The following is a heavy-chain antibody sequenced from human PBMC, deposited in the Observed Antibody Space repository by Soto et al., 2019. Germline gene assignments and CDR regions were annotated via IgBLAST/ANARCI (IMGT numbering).Heavy chain of an antibody. V-gene: IGHV3-53*01. CDR2: IYSGETT. Sequence: GGSLRLSCAASGFNVNSDYMNWVRQTPGKGLEWVASIYSGETTYYADSVRGRFTISSDKSKNTLYFQLSSLRIEDTAVYYCTRDGRGLGXXSLFEYWGQGVLVTVSS. CDR1: GFNVNSDY. J-gene: IGHJ4*02. CDR3: TRDGRGLGXXSLFEY.